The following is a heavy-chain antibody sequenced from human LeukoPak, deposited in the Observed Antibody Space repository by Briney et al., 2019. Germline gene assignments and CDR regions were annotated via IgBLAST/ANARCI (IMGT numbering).Heavy chain of an antibody. V-gene: IGHV3-21*01. CDR1: GFTFSTYS. Sequence: GGSLRLSCAASGFTFSTYSMNWVRQAPGKGLEWVSSISTSSTYIYYADSVKGRFTISRDNAKNSLYLQMNSLRAEDTAVYYCARDMTSNYWGQGTLVTVSS. CDR2: ISTSSTYI. D-gene: IGHD4-11*01. J-gene: IGHJ4*02. CDR3: ARDMTSNY.